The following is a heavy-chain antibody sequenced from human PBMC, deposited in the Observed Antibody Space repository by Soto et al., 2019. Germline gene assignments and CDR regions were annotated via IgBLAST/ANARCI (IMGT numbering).Heavy chain of an antibody. CDR2: IIPIFGTA. D-gene: IGHD2-15*01. J-gene: IGHJ6*02. CDR1: GGTFSSYA. CDR3: ARWGRTGPDYYYYGMDV. V-gene: IGHV1-69*13. Sequence: GASVKVSCKASGGTFSSYAISWVRQAPGQGLEWMGGIIPIFGTANYAQKFQGRVTITADESTSTAYMELSSLRSEDTAVYYCARWGRTGPDYYYYGMDVWGQGTTVTVSS.